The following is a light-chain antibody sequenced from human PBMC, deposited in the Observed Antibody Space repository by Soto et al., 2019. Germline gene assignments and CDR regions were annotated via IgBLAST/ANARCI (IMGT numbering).Light chain of an antibody. J-gene: IGLJ1*01. CDR3: CPYTRTSNHYF. CDR1: SSDIGGYDY. V-gene: IGLV2-14*01. CDR2: EVR. Sequence: QSVLTQPASVSGSPGQSITISCTGTSSDIGGYDYVSWYQQRPGKAPKLMIYEVRYRPSGVSNRFSGSKSGNTASLTISGLQAEDEDVYYSCPYTRTSNHYFFGSGTKVTVL.